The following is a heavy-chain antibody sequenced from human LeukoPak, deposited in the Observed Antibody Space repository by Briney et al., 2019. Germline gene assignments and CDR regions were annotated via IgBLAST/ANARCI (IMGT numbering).Heavy chain of an antibody. Sequence: GGSLRLSCAASGFTFSSYSMNWVRQAPGKGLEWVSYISSSSSTIYYADSVKGRFTISRDNAKNSLYLQVNSLRVEDTAVYYCARAFVCSTSCYEGYWGQGTLVTVSS. D-gene: IGHD2-2*01. J-gene: IGHJ4*02. V-gene: IGHV3-48*01. CDR1: GFTFSSYS. CDR2: ISSSSSTI. CDR3: ARAFVCSTSCYEGY.